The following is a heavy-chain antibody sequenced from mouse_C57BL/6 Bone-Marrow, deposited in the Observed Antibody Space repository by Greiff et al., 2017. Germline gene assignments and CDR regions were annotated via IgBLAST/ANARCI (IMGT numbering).Heavy chain of an antibody. Sequence: QVQLQQPGAELVKPGASVKLSCKASGYTFTSYWMQWVKQRPGQGLEWIGEIDPSDSYTNYNQKFKGKATLTVDTSSSTAYMQLSSLTSEDSAVYYCAGTTTVVPFDYWGQGTTLTVSS. D-gene: IGHD1-1*01. J-gene: IGHJ2*01. CDR2: IDPSDSYT. V-gene: IGHV1-50*01. CDR3: AGTTTVVPFDY. CDR1: GYTFTSYW.